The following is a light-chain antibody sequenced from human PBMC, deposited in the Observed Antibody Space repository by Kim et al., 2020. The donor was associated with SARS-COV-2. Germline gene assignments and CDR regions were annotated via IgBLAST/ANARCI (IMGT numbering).Light chain of an antibody. J-gene: IGKJ2*03. CDR2: GAA. CDR3: QQYNYWPIYS. V-gene: IGKV3-15*01. Sequence: ASPGERATLSCRASQSISNKLAWYQHKPGQAPRLLIYGAATRATDIPARFSGSGSGTEFTLTISSLQSEDFAVYYCQQYNYWPIYSFGQGTKLEI. CDR1: QSISNK.